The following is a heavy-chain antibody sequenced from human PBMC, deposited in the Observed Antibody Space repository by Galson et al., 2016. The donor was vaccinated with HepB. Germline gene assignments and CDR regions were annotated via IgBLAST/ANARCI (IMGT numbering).Heavy chain of an antibody. CDR2: FEPEDGET. V-gene: IGHV1-24*01. Sequence: SVKVSCKVSGYSLTDVSLHWVRQAPGGGLEWMGGFEPEDGETIIAQKFQGRVTVTEDKSTDTAYMELSGLRSEDSAVDYCAEDPSLAPTEYYYGMDGRCQGTTVTVSS. J-gene: IGHJ6*02. CDR1: GYSLTDVS. CDR3: AEDPSLAPTEYYYGMDG. D-gene: IGHD2/OR15-2a*01.